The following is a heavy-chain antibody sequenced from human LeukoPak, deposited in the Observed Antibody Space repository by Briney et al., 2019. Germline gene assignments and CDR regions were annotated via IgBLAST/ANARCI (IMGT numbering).Heavy chain of an antibody. J-gene: IGHJ4*02. Sequence: GGSLRLSCAASGFTFSDYYMSWIRQAPGKGLEWVANINEDGSERHYVDSLKGRFTISRDNAKNSLYLQMNSLRAEDTALYYCARGSTHYDVLTGYHYYFDYWGQGTLVTASS. CDR1: GFTFSDYY. CDR3: ARGSTHYDVLTGYHYYFDY. D-gene: IGHD3-9*01. CDR2: INEDGSER. V-gene: IGHV3-7*03.